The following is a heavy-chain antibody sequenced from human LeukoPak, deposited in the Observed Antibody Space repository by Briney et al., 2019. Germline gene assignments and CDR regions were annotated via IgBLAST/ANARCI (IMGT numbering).Heavy chain of an antibody. CDR1: GESFSGYD. CDR2: INQSGST. Sequence: PSETLSLTCAVYGESFSGYDWSWIRQPPGKGLEWIGEINQSGSTKYNPSLKSRVTILGDTSKNQFSLKLSSVTAADTAVYYCASLNYGSGSYYNYYWGQGTLVTVSS. CDR3: ASLNYGSGSYYNYY. V-gene: IGHV4-34*01. D-gene: IGHD3-10*01. J-gene: IGHJ4*02.